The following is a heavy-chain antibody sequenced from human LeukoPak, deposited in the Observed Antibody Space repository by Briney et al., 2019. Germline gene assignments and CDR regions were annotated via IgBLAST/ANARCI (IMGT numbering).Heavy chain of an antibody. J-gene: IGHJ5*02. Sequence: ASVKVSCKASGYTFTSYDINWVRQATGQGLEWMGWMNPNSGNTGYAQKFQGRVTMTRDTSTSTVYMELSSLRSEDTAVYYCARGDTVTTGENWFDPWGQGTLVTVSS. CDR2: MNPNSGNT. CDR3: ARGDTVTTGENWFDP. CDR1: GYTFTSYD. V-gene: IGHV1-8*01. D-gene: IGHD4-17*01.